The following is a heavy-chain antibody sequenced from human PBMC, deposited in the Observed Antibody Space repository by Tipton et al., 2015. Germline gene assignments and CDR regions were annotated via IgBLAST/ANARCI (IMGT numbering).Heavy chain of an antibody. Sequence: SLRLSCAASGFTFSSYAMSWVRQAPGKGLEWVASISYDGTNKYADSVKGRFTISRDNSKNTLYLQMNSLRTEDTAVFYCAKQSFWSGYYSYFDHWGQGSLVTVSS. CDR2: ISYDGTNK. D-gene: IGHD3-3*01. CDR3: AKQSFWSGYYSYFDH. J-gene: IGHJ4*02. CDR1: GFTFSSYA. V-gene: IGHV3-30*18.